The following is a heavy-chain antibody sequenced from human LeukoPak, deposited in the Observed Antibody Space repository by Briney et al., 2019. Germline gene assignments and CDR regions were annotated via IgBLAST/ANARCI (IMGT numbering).Heavy chain of an antibody. Sequence: ASVKVSCKASGYTFTSYARHWVRQAPGQRLEWMGWINAGNGNTKYSQKFQGRVTITRDTSASTAYMELSSLRSEDTAVYYCARSGNYGLLFNWFDPWGQGTLVTVSS. V-gene: IGHV1-3*01. CDR3: ARSGNYGLLFNWFDP. J-gene: IGHJ5*02. CDR2: INAGNGNT. D-gene: IGHD4-23*01. CDR1: GYTFTSYA.